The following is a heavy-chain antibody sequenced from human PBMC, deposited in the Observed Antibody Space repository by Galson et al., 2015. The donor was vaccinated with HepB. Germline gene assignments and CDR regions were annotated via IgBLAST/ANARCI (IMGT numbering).Heavy chain of an antibody. CDR3: AKPHYYYDSSGYPHGDY. D-gene: IGHD3-22*01. CDR1: GFTFSSYA. J-gene: IGHJ4*02. Sequence: SLRLSCAASGFTFSSYAMSWVRQAPGKGLEWVSDISGSGGNTYYADSVKGRFTISRDNSKNTLYLQMNSLRAEDTAVYYCAKPHYYYDSSGYPHGDYWGQGTLVSVSS. V-gene: IGHV3-23*01. CDR2: ISGSGGNT.